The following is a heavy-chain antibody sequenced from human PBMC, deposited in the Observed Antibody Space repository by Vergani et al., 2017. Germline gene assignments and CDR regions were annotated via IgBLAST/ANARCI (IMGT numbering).Heavy chain of an antibody. D-gene: IGHD6-19*01. CDR2: IYYSGST. CDR1: GGSISSGDYY. V-gene: IGHV4-30-4*01. CDR3: ARVLRRAAVXAREKLDYYYYMDV. Sequence: QVQLQESGPGLVKPSQTLSLTCTVSGGSISSGDYYWSWIRQPPGKGLEWIGYIYYSGSTYYNPSLKSRVTISVDTSKNQFSLKLSSVTAADTAVYYCARVLRRAAVXAREKLDYYYYMDVWGKGP. J-gene: IGHJ6*03.